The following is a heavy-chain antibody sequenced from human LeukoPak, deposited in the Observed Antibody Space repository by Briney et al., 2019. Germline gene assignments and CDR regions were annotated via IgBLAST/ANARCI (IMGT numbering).Heavy chain of an antibody. CDR2: VSPSHTTR. V-gene: IGHV1-18*01. Sequence: GASVKVSCKASGYTFRQYSISWVRQAPGKGFEWMGWVSPSHTTRVYAQDFQGRVTMTADTNTNTVSMELRSLKFDDTAVYFCARDYILPLETDNGDGFAIWGLGTVVTVSS. J-gene: IGHJ3*02. D-gene: IGHD3-3*02. CDR1: GYTFRQYS. CDR3: ARDYILPLETDNGDGFAI.